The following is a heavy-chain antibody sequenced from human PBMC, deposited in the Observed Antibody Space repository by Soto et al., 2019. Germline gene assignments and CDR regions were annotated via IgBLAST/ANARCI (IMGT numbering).Heavy chain of an antibody. Sequence: PSETLSLTCTVSGGSISSSSYYWGWIRQPPGKGLEWIGSIYYSGSTYYNPSLKSRVTISVDTSKNQFSLKLSSVTAADTAVYYCARKGRGSYFYGMDVWGQGTTVTVS. D-gene: IGHD3-10*01. CDR2: IYYSGST. V-gene: IGHV4-39*01. CDR3: ARKGRGSYFYGMDV. CDR1: GGSISSSSYY. J-gene: IGHJ6*02.